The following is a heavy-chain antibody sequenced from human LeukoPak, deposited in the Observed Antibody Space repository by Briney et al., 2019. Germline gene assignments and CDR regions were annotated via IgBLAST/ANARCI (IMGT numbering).Heavy chain of an antibody. D-gene: IGHD2-2*01. CDR1: GYTFTSYG. V-gene: IGHV1-18*01. J-gene: IGHJ5*02. Sequence: GASVKVSCKASGYTFTSYGISWVRQAPGQGLEWVGWISAYNGNTNYAQKHQGRVTMTTDTSTSTAYMELRSLRSDDTAVYYCARVIVVVPAAIGNWFDPWGQGTLVTVSS. CDR3: ARVIVVVPAAIGNWFDP. CDR2: ISAYNGNT.